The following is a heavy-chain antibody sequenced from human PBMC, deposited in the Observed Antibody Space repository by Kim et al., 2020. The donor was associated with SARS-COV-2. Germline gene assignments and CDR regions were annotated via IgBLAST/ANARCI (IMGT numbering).Heavy chain of an antibody. CDR3: ARGHIRLTMVRGVIHKFDP. CDR1: GGSFSGYY. J-gene: IGHJ5*02. D-gene: IGHD3-10*01. Sequence: SETLSLTCAVYGGSFSGYYWSWIRQPPGKGLEWIGEINHSGSTNYNPSLKSRVTISVDTSKNQFSLKLSSVTAADTAVYYCARGHIRLTMVRGVIHKFDP. CDR2: INHSGST. V-gene: IGHV4-34*01.